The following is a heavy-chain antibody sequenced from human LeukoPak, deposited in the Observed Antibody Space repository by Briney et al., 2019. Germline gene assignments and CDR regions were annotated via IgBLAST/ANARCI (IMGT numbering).Heavy chain of an antibody. Sequence: GRSLRLSCVASGFTFSSYAISWVRQVPGKGLELVSAISGSGGSTFYVDSVKGRFTISRDNSKNTLYLQMNSLRAEDTAVYYCAMSYSSSSVVAFDIWGQGTMVTVSS. CDR1: GFTFSSYA. CDR2: ISGSGGST. J-gene: IGHJ3*02. CDR3: AMSYSSSSVVAFDI. D-gene: IGHD6-6*01. V-gene: IGHV3-23*01.